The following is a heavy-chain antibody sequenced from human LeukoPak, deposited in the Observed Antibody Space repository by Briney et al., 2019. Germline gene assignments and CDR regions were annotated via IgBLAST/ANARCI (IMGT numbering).Heavy chain of an antibody. Sequence: PSETLSLTCAVYGGSFSGYYWGWIRQPPGKGLEWIGSIYNTGSTNQNPSLKRRVTISVDTSKNQISLKLSSVTAADTAVYYCAGIAMGGYYYYGMDVWGQGTTVTVSS. CDR3: AGIAMGGYYYYGMDV. CDR2: IYNTGST. V-gene: IGHV4-34*01. D-gene: IGHD6-19*01. J-gene: IGHJ6*02. CDR1: GGSFSGYY.